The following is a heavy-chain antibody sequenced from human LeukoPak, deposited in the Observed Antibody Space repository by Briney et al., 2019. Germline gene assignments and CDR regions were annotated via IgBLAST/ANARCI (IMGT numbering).Heavy chain of an antibody. D-gene: IGHD3-10*02. CDR1: GFTFDDYA. Sequence: GGSSRLSCAASGFTFDDYAMHWVRQAPGKGLEWVSGISWNSGSIGYADSVKGRFTISRDNAKNSLYLQMNSLRAEDTAVYYCAELGITMIGGVWGKGTTVTISS. CDR2: ISWNSGSI. CDR3: AELGITMIGGV. V-gene: IGHV3-9*01. J-gene: IGHJ6*04.